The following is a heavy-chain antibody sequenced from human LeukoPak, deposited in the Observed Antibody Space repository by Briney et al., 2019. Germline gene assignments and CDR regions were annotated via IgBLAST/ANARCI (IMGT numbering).Heavy chain of an antibody. D-gene: IGHD3-10*01. CDR2: IYSGGST. V-gene: IGHV3-66*01. J-gene: IGHJ4*02. CDR3: ARERVVRGVISAFDY. Sequence: XQAPGXXXEWVSVIYSGGSTYYADSVKGRFTISRDNSKNTLYLQMNSLRAENTAVYYCARERVVRGVISAFDYWGQGTLVTVSS.